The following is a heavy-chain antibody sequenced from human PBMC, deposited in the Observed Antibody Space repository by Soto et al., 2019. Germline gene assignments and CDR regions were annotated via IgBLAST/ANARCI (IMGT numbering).Heavy chain of an antibody. J-gene: IGHJ6*03. V-gene: IGHV4-34*01. CDR2: INHSGST. D-gene: IGHD3-10*01. CDR1: GGSFSGYY. CDR3: ARGRRLLWFGELSSYSSGTPYYMDV. Sequence: SETLSLTCAVYGGSFSGYYWSWIRQPPGKGLEWIGEINHSGSTNYNPSLKSRVTISVDTSKNQFSLKLSSVTAADTAVYYCARGRRLLWFGELSSYSSGTPYYMDVWGKGTTVTVSS.